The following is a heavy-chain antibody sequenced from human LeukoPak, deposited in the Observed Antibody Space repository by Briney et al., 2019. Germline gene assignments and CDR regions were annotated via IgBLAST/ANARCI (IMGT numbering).Heavy chain of an antibody. CDR3: ARDERYDSSGYPFDY. V-gene: IGHV1-2*02. D-gene: IGHD3-22*01. CDR2: INPNSGDT. Sequence: ASVKVSCKASGYTFTGYYMHWVRQAPGQGLEWMGWINPNSGDTNYAQKFHGRVTMTGDTSISTGYMELTRVRYDDTAMYYCARDERYDSSGYPFDYWGQGTLVTVSS. J-gene: IGHJ4*02. CDR1: GYTFTGYY.